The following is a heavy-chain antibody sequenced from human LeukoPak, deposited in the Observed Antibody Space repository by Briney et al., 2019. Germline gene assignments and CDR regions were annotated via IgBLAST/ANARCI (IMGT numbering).Heavy chain of an antibody. Sequence: GASVKVSCKASGYTFTGYYMHWVRQAPGQRLEWMGWSNPNSGGTNYAQKFQGRVTMTRDTSISTAYMELSRLRSDDTAVYYCASMVHRSSTSCPGPYWYFDIWGRGTLVTVSS. CDR1: GYTFTGYY. J-gene: IGHJ2*01. V-gene: IGHV1-2*02. CDR2: SNPNSGGT. D-gene: IGHD2-2*01. CDR3: ASMVHRSSTSCPGPYWYFDI.